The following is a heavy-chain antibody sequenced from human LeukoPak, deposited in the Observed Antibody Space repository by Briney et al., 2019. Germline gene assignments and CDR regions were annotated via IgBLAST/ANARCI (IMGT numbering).Heavy chain of an antibody. CDR3: AKAMDDILTYPDY. D-gene: IGHD3-9*01. J-gene: IGHJ4*02. V-gene: IGHV3-9*03. CDR2: ISWNSGSI. Sequence: GGSLRLSCAASGFTFDDYAMHWVRQAPGKGLESVSGISWNSGSIGYADSVKGRFTISRDNAKNSLYLQMNSLRAEDMALYYCAKAMDDILTYPDYWGQGTLVTVSS. CDR1: GFTFDDYA.